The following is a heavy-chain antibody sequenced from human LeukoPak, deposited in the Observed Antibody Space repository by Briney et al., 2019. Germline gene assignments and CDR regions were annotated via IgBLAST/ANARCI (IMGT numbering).Heavy chain of an antibody. V-gene: IGHV1-69*05. CDR3: ASSPTPTYYYDSSGPLRSTWFDP. CDR2: IIPIFGTA. D-gene: IGHD3-22*01. Sequence: ASVKVSCKASGGTFSSYAISWVRQAPGQGLEWMGGIIPIFGTANYAQKFQGRVTITTDESRSTAYMELSSLRSEDTAVYYCASSPTPTYYYDSSGPLRSTWFDPWGQGTLVTVSS. CDR1: GGTFSSYA. J-gene: IGHJ5*02.